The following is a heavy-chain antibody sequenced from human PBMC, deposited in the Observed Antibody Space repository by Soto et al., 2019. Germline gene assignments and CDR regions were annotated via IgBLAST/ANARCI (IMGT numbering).Heavy chain of an antibody. J-gene: IGHJ5*02. CDR2: IYYSGST. Sequence: QVQLQESGPGLVKPSQTLSLTCTVSGGSISSGGYYWSWIRQHPGKGLEWIGYIYYSGSTYYNPSLKSRVTISVDTSKNQCSLKLSSVTAADTAVYYCANYSPMPTGENWFDPWGQGTLVTVSS. CDR1: GGSISSGGYY. CDR3: ANYSPMPTGENWFDP. V-gene: IGHV4-31*03. D-gene: IGHD4-4*01.